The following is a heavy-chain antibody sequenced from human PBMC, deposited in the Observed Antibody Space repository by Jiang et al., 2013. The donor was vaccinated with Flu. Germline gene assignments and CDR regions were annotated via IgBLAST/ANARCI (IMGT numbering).Heavy chain of an antibody. Sequence: GAEVKKPGASVKVSCKASGYTFSAYYLHWVRQAPGQGLEWMGWITPNSGATNYAQHFQGRVTMTRDTSISTAYMELSRLRSDDTAVYYCARESGAETPNYFDYWGQGALVTVSS. J-gene: IGHJ4*02. CDR2: ITPNSGAT. D-gene: IGHD1-26*01. CDR3: ARESGAETPNYFDY. CDR1: GYTFSAYY. V-gene: IGHV1-2*02.